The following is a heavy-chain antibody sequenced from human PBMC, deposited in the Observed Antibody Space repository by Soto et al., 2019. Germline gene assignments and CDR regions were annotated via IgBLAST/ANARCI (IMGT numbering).Heavy chain of an antibody. Sequence: GGSLRLSCAASGFTFSSYAMEWVRQAPGKGLEYVSGISSNGDTTYYANSVKGRFTISRDNSKNTLYLQVGSLRAEDMAVYYCARLHIVVVPAAPGSYYMDVWGKGTTVTVSS. CDR3: ARLHIVVVPAAPGSYYMDV. V-gene: IGHV3-64*01. CDR2: ISSNGDTT. CDR1: GFTFSSYA. J-gene: IGHJ6*03. D-gene: IGHD2-2*01.